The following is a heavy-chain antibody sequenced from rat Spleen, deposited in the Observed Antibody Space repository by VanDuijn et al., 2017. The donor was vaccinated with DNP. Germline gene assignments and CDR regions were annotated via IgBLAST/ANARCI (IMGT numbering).Heavy chain of an antibody. CDR1: GITFSNSG. Sequence: EVQLVESGGGLVQPGRSLKLSCAASGITFSNSGMHWIRQAPTKGLEWVTSISSSAGSTSYRDSVKGRFTISRDNAKNTLYLQMNSLRSEDTATYYCTRVGYTTDYGGWFPYWGQGTLVTVSS. V-gene: IGHV5-19*01. CDR2: ISSSAGST. D-gene: IGHD1-6*01. CDR3: TRVGYTTDYGGWFPY. J-gene: IGHJ3*01.